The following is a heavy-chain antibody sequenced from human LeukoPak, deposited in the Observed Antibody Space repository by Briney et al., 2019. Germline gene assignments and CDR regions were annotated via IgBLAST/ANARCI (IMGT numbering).Heavy chain of an antibody. D-gene: IGHD5-18*01. Sequence: PGGSLRLSCAASGFTFSSYWMSWVRQAPGKGLEWIGSIYYSGSTYYNPSLKSRVTISVDTSKNQFSLKLSSVTAADTAVYYCARQGDTAMVYYWGQGTLVTVSS. J-gene: IGHJ4*02. CDR2: IYYSGST. CDR3: ARQGDTAMVYY. CDR1: GFTFSSYW. V-gene: IGHV4-39*01.